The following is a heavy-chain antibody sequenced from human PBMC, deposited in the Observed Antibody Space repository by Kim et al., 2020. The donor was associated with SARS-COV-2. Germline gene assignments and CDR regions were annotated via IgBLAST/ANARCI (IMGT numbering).Heavy chain of an antibody. D-gene: IGHD3-16*01. Sequence: GTTYYNTALKSRVTLSVDTSKNHVSLQLSSVTAADTAVYYCASQSPRGGYWGQGTLVTVSS. J-gene: IGHJ4*02. V-gene: IGHV4-61*03. CDR3: ASQSPRGGY. CDR2: GTT.